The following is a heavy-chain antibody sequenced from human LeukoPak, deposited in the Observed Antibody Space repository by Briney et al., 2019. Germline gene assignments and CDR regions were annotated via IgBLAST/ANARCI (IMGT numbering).Heavy chain of an antibody. CDR1: GYSISSGYY. V-gene: IGHV4-38-2*01. D-gene: IGHD2-2*01. Sequence: SETLSPTCAVSGYSISSGYYWGWIRQPPGKGLEWIGSIYHSGSTYYNPSLKSRVTISVDTSKNQFSLKLSSVTAADTAVYYCARHIVVVPAARYYFDYWGQGTLVTVSS. CDR3: ARHIVVVPAARYYFDY. CDR2: IYHSGST. J-gene: IGHJ4*02.